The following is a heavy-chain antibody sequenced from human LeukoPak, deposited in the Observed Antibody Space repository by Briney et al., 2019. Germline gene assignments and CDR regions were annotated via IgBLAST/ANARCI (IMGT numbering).Heavy chain of an antibody. Sequence: GGSLRLSCAASGFTVSSNYMSWVRQAPGKGLEWVSVIYSGGSTYYADSVRGRFTISRDNSKNTLYLQMNSLRAEDTAVYYCARDLAGRNGYWGQGTLVTVSS. CDR2: IYSGGST. D-gene: IGHD6-13*01. CDR1: GFTVSSNY. V-gene: IGHV3-53*01. J-gene: IGHJ4*02. CDR3: ARDLAGRNGY.